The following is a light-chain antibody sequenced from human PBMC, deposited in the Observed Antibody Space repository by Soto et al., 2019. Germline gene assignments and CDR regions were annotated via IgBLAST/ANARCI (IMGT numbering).Light chain of an antibody. CDR3: XXYGSSQS. V-gene: IGKV3-20*01. CDR1: QSVSSSY. CDR2: GAS. J-gene: IGKJ1*01. Sequence: EIVLTQSPGTLSLSPGERATLSCRASQSVSSSYLAWYQQKPGQAPRLLIYGASSRATGIPDRFSGSGSGTDFTXTISXXEPXDFXXXXXXXYGSSQSFGQGTKVEIK.